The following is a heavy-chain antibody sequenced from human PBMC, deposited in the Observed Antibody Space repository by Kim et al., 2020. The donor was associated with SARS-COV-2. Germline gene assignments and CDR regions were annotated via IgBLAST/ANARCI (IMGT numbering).Heavy chain of an antibody. J-gene: IGHJ6*02. D-gene: IGHD5-18*01. CDR2: IYSGGST. V-gene: IGHV3-53*01. CDR3: ARGPPYSYGLNYYYYGMDV. CDR1: GFTVSSNY. Sequence: GGSLRLSCAASGFTVSSNYMSWVRQAPGKGLEWVSVIYSGGSTYYADSVKGRFTISRDNSKNTLYLQMNSLRAEDTAVYYCARGPPYSYGLNYYYYGMDVWGQGTTVTVSS.